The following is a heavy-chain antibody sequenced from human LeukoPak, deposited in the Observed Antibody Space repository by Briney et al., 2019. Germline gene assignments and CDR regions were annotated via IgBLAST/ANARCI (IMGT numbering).Heavy chain of an antibody. V-gene: IGHV4-39*01. CDR1: GASISSSSYY. J-gene: IGHJ4*02. CDR2: IYYSGNT. CDR3: ARHWGLWTPDY. Sequence: SETLSLTCTVSGASISSSSYYWGWIRQPPGKGLEWIGTIYYSGNTYYNPSLKSRVTISVDTSKNQFSLKLSSVTAADTAVYYCARHWGLWTPDYWGQGTLVTVSS. D-gene: IGHD4/OR15-4a*01.